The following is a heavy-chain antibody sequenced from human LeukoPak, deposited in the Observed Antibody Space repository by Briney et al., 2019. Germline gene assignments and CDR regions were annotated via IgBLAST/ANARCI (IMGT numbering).Heavy chain of an antibody. CDR3: ARDRAVRYFDY. V-gene: IGHV3-21*01. CDR1: GFTFSSYS. J-gene: IGHJ4*02. Sequence: GGSLRLSCAASGFTFSSYSMNWVRQAPGKGLEWVSSISSSSNYIYYADSVKGRFTISRDNAKNSLYLQMNSLRAEDTAVYYCARDRAVRYFDYWGQGTLVTVSS. CDR2: ISSSSNYI.